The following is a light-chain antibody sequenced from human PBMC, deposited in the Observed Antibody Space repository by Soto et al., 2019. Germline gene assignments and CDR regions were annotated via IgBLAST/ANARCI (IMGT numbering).Light chain of an antibody. CDR3: QHYGASLP. J-gene: IGKJ4*01. CDR1: QTVNNNF. CDR2: DAS. Sequence: EIVLTQSPGTLSLSPGDRATLSCRASQTVNNNFLAWYQKKPGQAPRLLIYDASARLTGVPDRFSGSGSGTDFTLTISRLEPEDFAVYYCQHYGASLPFGGGTKVEIK. V-gene: IGKV3-20*01.